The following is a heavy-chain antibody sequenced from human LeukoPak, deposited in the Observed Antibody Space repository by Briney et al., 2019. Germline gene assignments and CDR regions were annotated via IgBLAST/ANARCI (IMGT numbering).Heavy chain of an antibody. Sequence: GGSLRLSCAASGFTFSDYYMSWIRQAPGNGLEWVSYISSSGSTIYYADSVEGRFTISGDNDQNSLYLQMKSLRAGDTAVYSCASGRSSGWFFDYWGQGTLVTVSS. J-gene: IGHJ4*02. CDR1: GFTFSDYY. V-gene: IGHV3-11*01. CDR2: ISSSGSTI. D-gene: IGHD6-19*01. CDR3: ASGRSSGWFFDY.